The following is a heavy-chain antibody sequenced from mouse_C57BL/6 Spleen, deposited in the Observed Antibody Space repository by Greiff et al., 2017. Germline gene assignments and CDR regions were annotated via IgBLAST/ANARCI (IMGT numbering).Heavy chain of an antibody. CDR2: ISTSNGGP. D-gene: IGHD6-1*01. CDR1: GYTFTSYG. CDR3: ARDLRYAMDY. J-gene: IGHJ4*01. V-gene: IGHV1-53*01. Sequence: QVHVKQPGTELVKPGASVKLSCKASGYTFTSYGMHWVKQRPGKGLEWIGNISTSNGGPHSNETFKSKATLTVDKSSRSAYMKRSSLASEDTAVYYCARDLRYAMDYWGQGTSVTVSA.